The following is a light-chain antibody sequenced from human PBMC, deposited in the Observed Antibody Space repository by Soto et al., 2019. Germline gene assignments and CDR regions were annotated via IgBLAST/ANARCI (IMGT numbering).Light chain of an antibody. J-gene: IGKJ5*01. CDR3: QQRSNWRWT. CDR1: QSVSSY. Sequence: EIVLRRSPATXSXXRXXXXXXXXRASQSVSSYLAWYQQKPGQAPRLLIYDASNRATGIPARFSGSGSGTDFTLTISSLEPEDFAVYYCQQRSNWRWTFGQGTRLEI. V-gene: IGKV3-11*01. CDR2: DAS.